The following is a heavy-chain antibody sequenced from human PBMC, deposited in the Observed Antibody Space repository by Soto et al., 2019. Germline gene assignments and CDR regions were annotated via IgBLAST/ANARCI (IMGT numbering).Heavy chain of an antibody. V-gene: IGHV1-2*02. CDR1: GYTFIDYY. Sequence: QVQLVQSGAEVKKPGASVKVSCEASGYTFIDYYMHWVRQAPGQGFEWMGRSSPKRGGTNYAQKFQGRVTMTWDTSLNTAYMELSSLMSEDTAVYYCARPPGYISDWYYFDLWGQGTLVTVSS. CDR2: SSPKRGGT. D-gene: IGHD6-19*01. CDR3: ARPPGYISDWYYFDL. J-gene: IGHJ4*02.